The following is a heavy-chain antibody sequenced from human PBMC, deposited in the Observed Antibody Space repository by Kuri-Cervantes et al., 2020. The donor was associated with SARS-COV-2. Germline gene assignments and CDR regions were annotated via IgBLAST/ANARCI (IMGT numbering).Heavy chain of an antibody. CDR1: GFTFSSYA. D-gene: IGHD2-2*01. J-gene: IGHJ3*02. CDR3: AKETKVVPAALNDAFDI. Sequence: GGSLRLSCAASGFTFSSYAMSWVRQAPGKGLEWVSAISGSGGSTYYADSVKGRFTISRDNSKNTLYLQMNSLRAEDTAVYYCAKETKVVPAALNDAFDIWGQGTMVTVSS. V-gene: IGHV3-23*01. CDR2: ISGSGGST.